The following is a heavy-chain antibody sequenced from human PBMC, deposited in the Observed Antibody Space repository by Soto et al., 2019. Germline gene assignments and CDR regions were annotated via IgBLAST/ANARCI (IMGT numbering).Heavy chain of an antibody. CDR2: ISGSGGST. CDR1: GFTFSSYA. V-gene: IGHV3-23*01. Sequence: GGSLRLSCAASGFTFSSYAMSWVRQAPGKGLEWVSAISGSGGSTYYADPVKGRFTISRDNSKNTLYLQMNSLRAEDTAVYYCAKASTPSLDWLPFDYWGQGTLVTVSS. J-gene: IGHJ4*02. D-gene: IGHD3-9*01. CDR3: AKASTPSLDWLPFDY.